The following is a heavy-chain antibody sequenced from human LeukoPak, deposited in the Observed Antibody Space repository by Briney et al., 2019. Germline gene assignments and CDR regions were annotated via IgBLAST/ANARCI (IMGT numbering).Heavy chain of an antibody. CDR3: VRVPELPEY. CDR2: INGHNGKS. D-gene: IGHD2-15*01. V-gene: IGHV1-18*01. Sequence: VASVKVSCKASGYKFTDYGINWVRQAPGQGLEWMGWINGHNGKSNYSQRFQDRVTMTTDTSTSTAYVELRRLRYGDTAVYYCVRVPELPEYWGQGTLVTVSS. CDR1: GYKFTDYG. J-gene: IGHJ4*02.